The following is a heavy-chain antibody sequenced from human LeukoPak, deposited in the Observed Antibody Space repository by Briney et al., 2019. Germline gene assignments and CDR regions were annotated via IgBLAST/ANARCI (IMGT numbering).Heavy chain of an antibody. CDR3: TREEAYFDSLLAYYFDY. Sequence: PGGSLRLSCAASGFIFSNYVMSWVRQAPGKGPEWISAISGSSVKTYYADSVKGRITISRDDSENTLYLQMNSLRAEDTAIYYCTREEAYFDSLLAYYFDYWGQGTLVTVSS. CDR2: ISGSSVKT. V-gene: IGHV3-23*01. CDR1: GFIFSNYV. D-gene: IGHD3-9*01. J-gene: IGHJ4*02.